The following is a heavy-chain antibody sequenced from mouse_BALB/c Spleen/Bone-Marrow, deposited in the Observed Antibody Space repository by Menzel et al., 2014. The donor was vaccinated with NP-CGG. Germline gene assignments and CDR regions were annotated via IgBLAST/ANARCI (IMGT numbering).Heavy chain of an antibody. D-gene: IGHD1-1*01. Sequence: EVKVIESGGGLVQPGGSLKLSCAASGFDFSRYWMSWVRRAPGKGLEWIGEINPDSSTINYTPSLKDKFIISRDNAKNTLYLQMSKVRSEDTALYYCARGGYGSSYWFAYWGQGTLVTVSA. V-gene: IGHV4-1*02. CDR1: GFDFSRYW. CDR3: ARGGYGSSYWFAY. CDR2: INPDSSTI. J-gene: IGHJ3*01.